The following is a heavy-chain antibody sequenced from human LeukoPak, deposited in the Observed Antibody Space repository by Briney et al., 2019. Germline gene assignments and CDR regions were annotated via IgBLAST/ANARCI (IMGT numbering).Heavy chain of an antibody. V-gene: IGHV3-66*01. D-gene: IGHD4-23*01. Sequence: PGGSVSLSCAPSEFIHSSYYMSGVRQPRGRVLEWVSIIYGAGNTYYADSVKGRFSISRDISKNTLYLQMNSLRVEDTGVYYCATDYRWSLQYWGQGALVTVSS. CDR1: EFIHSSYY. CDR2: IYGAGNT. CDR3: ATDYRWSLQY. J-gene: IGHJ4*02.